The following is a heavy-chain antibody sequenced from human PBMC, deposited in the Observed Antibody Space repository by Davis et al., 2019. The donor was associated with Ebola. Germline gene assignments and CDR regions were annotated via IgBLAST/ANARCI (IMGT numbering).Heavy chain of an antibody. V-gene: IGHV3-74*01. D-gene: IGHD6-19*01. CDR2: INSDGSST. CDR1: GFTFSSYW. J-gene: IGHJ4*02. Sequence: PGGSLRLSCAASGFTFSSYWMHWVRQAPGKGLVWVSRINSDGSSTSYVDSVKGRFTISRDNAKNSLYLQMNSLRAEDTAVYYCAIANRGPVADTGDYWGQGTLVTVSS. CDR3: AIANRGPVADTGDY.